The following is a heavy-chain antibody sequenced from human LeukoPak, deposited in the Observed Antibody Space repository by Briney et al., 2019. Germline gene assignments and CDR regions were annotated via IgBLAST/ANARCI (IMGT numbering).Heavy chain of an antibody. Sequence: GGSLRLSCAASGFTFSHHGMHWVRQAPGKGLEWVAFILFDGSKKYFVDSVKGRFTISRDNSKNAVSLQMNNLRTEGTAMYYCARAVDKGTGYYMDFWGQGTLVTVSS. CDR3: ARAVDKGTGYYMDF. J-gene: IGHJ4*02. CDR2: ILFDGSKK. D-gene: IGHD3-22*01. CDR1: GFTFSHHG. V-gene: IGHV3-30*02.